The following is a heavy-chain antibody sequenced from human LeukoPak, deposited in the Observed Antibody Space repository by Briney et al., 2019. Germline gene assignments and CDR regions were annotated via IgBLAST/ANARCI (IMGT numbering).Heavy chain of an antibody. Sequence: GGSLRLSCAASGFTFSSYEMSWVRQAPGKGLEWVSYISSSGSTICYADSVKGRFTISRDNAKNSLYLQMNSLRAEDTAVYYCAREGRYYFDYWGQGTLVTVSS. V-gene: IGHV3-48*03. CDR3: AREGRYYFDY. D-gene: IGHD4-17*01. J-gene: IGHJ4*02. CDR2: ISSSGSTI. CDR1: GFTFSSYE.